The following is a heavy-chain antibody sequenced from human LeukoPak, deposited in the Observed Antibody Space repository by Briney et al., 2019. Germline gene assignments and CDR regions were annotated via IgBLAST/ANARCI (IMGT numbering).Heavy chain of an antibody. CDR2: INYSGTI. CDR3: ARLFDY. J-gene: IGHJ4*02. CDR1: GGAISNDNFY. Sequence: PSETLSLTCTVSGGAISNDNFYWGWVRQPPGKGLEWVASINYSGTIYYNPSLRSRVSISVDTSRTQFFLRLNSVTAADTAVYYCARLFDYWGQGTLVTVSS. V-gene: IGHV4-39*01.